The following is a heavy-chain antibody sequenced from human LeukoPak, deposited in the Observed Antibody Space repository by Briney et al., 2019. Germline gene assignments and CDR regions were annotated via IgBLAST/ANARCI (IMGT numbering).Heavy chain of an antibody. J-gene: IGHJ4*02. CDR1: GYTFTSYD. V-gene: IGHV1-2*02. Sequence: ASVKVSCKASGYTFTSYDINWVRQATGQGLEWMGWINPNSGGTNYAQKFQGRVTMTRDTSISTAYMELSRLRSDDTAVYYCARASIAVAGTWFDYWGQGTLVTVSS. CDR2: INPNSGGT. CDR3: ARASIAVAGTWFDY. D-gene: IGHD6-19*01.